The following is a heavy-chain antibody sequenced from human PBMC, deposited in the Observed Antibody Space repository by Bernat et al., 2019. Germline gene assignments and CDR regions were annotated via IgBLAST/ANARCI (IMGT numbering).Heavy chain of an antibody. J-gene: IGHJ4*02. D-gene: IGHD5-12*01. V-gene: IGHV3-15*07. CDR1: GFTFSNAW. CDR2: IKSKTDGGTT. CDR3: TTGTDIVATNTAHFDY. Sequence: EVQLVESGGGLVQPGGSLRLSCAASGFTFSNAWMNWVRQAPGKGLEWVGRIKSKTDGGTTDYAAPVKGRFTISRDDSKNKLYLQMNSLKTEDTAVYYCTTGTDIVATNTAHFDYWGQGTLVTVSS.